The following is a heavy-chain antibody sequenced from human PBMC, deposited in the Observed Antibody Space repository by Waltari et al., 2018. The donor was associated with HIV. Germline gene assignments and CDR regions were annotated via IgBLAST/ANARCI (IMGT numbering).Heavy chain of an antibody. CDR2: IKSKTDGGTT. J-gene: IGHJ4*02. V-gene: IGHV3-15*01. D-gene: IGHD3-16*01. Sequence: EVQLVESGGGLVKPGGSLRLSCAASGFTFNNAWMSWVRPAPGKGLEWVGRIKSKTDGGTTDYAAPVKGRFTISRDDSKNTLYLQMKSLKTEDTAVYYCTTDTLSNTLTFDYWGQGTLVTVSS. CDR3: TTDTLSNTLTFDY. CDR1: GFTFNNAW.